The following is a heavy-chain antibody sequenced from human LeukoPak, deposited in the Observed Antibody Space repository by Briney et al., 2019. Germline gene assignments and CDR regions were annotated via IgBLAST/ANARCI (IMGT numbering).Heavy chain of an antibody. V-gene: IGHV6-1*01. CDR3: ARGVGSFDY. CDR1: GDTVSSNSAA. CDR2: TYFRSMWDN. Sequence: SRTLSLTCAISGDTVSSNSAAWNWIRQSPSRGRGWLGWTYFRSMWDNDYKVSVKSRTTINPATSKNQFSLQLNSVTPEDTAVYYSARGVGSFDYWGEGTLVTLSS. J-gene: IGHJ4*02.